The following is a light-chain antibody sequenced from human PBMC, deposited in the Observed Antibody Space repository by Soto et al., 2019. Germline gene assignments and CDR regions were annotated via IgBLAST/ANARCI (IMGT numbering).Light chain of an antibody. Sequence: DNQMTQSPSTLSASEGDRVTITCRASQSISSWLGWYQQKPGKAPKLLIYDASSLESGDPSRFSGSGSGTEFTPTISSLQRDDFAPYFCQQYNSYRTFGQGTKVEI. CDR3: QQYNSYRT. J-gene: IGKJ1*01. CDR1: QSISSW. CDR2: DAS. V-gene: IGKV1-5*01.